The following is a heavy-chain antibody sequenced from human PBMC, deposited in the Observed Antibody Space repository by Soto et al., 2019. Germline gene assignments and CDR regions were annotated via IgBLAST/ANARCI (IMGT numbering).Heavy chain of an antibody. CDR2: INPNSGGT. CDR3: ARDSSRGSGYCTNGVCYKNDAFDI. J-gene: IGHJ3*02. Sequence: ASVKVSCKASGYTFTGYYMHWVRQAPGQGLEWMGWINPNSGGTNYAQKFQGWVTMTRDTSISTAYMELGRLRSDDTAVYYCARDSSRGSGYCTNGVCYKNDAFDIWGQGTMVTVSS. D-gene: IGHD2-8*01. CDR1: GYTFTGYY. V-gene: IGHV1-2*04.